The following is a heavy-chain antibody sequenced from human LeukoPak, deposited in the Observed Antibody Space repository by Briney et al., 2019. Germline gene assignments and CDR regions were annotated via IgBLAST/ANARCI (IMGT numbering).Heavy chain of an antibody. CDR3: ARVADPGIAAAGISPSDY. CDR1: GYSFTSYW. J-gene: IGHJ4*02. D-gene: IGHD6-13*01. Sequence: GESLKISCKGSGYSFTSYWIGWVRQMPGKGLEWMGIIYPGDPDTRYSPSFQGQVTISADKSISTAYLQWSSLKASDTAMYYCARVADPGIAAAGISPSDYWGQGTLVTVSS. V-gene: IGHV5-51*01. CDR2: IYPGDPDT.